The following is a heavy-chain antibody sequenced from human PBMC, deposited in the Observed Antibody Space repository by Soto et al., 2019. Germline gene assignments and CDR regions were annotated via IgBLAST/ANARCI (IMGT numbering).Heavy chain of an antibody. CDR2: IYYSGST. D-gene: IGHD2-2*01. V-gene: IGHV4-61*01. Sequence: SETLSLTCTVSGGSVSSGSYYWSWIRQPPGKGLEWIGYIYYSGSTNYNPSLKIRVTISVDTSKNQFSLKLSSVTPADTAVYYCARDAAIVVVPAPHYYYGMDVWGQGTTVTVS. CDR3: ARDAAIVVVPAPHYYYGMDV. J-gene: IGHJ6*02. CDR1: GGSVSSGSYY.